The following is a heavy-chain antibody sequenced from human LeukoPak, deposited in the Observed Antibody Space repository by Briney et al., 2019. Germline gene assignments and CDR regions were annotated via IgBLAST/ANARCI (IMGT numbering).Heavy chain of an antibody. CDR2: IHYSGRT. V-gene: IGHV4-59*11. CDR1: GGSISRHF. Sequence: SETLSLTCSVSGGSISRHFWSWIRQPPGKGLDWIAFIHYSGRTKYNPSLQSRVTISIDTSENNFSLKLTSVTAADTAVYYCARLLDNDSSGDPDTFDMWGQRTVVSVSS. CDR3: ARLLDNDSSGDPDTFDM. J-gene: IGHJ3*02. D-gene: IGHD3-22*01.